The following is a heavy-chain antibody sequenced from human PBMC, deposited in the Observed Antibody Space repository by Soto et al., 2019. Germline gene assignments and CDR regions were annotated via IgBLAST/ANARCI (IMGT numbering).Heavy chain of an antibody. V-gene: IGHV1-2*02. D-gene: IGHD4-4*01. CDR3: ARDFRTYSHGVDV. J-gene: IGHJ6*02. CDR2: INPSSGGT. CDR1: GYPFTGPY. Sequence: ASVKVSCKASGYPFTGPYIYWVRQAPGQGLEWMGWINPSSGGTEFAEKFQGRVTVTRDTSIRTVFLELSSLTSDDTGVYFCARDFRTYSHGVDVWGQGTAVTVSS.